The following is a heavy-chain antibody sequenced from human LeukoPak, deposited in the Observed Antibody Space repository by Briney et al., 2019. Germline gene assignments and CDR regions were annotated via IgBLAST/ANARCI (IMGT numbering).Heavy chain of an antibody. D-gene: IGHD3-10*01. CDR1: GYTFTSYG. Sequence: ASVKVSCKASGYTFTSYGISWVRQAPGQGLEWMGWISAYNGNTNYAQKLQGRATMTTDTSTSTAYMELRSLRSDDTAVYYCARDRSLELLWFGEASDYWGQGTLVTVSS. J-gene: IGHJ4*02. V-gene: IGHV1-18*01. CDR3: ARDRSLELLWFGEASDY. CDR2: ISAYNGNT.